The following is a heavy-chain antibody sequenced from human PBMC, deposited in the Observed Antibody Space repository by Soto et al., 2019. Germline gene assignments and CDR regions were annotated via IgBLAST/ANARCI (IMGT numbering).Heavy chain of an antibody. D-gene: IGHD3-10*02. V-gene: IGHV4-31*03. CDR2: ISDSGNM. CDR3: ARVVHRGYFSVLTDF. J-gene: IGHJ4*02. CDR1: GGSITSGGHY. Sequence: QVHLQESGPGLVKPSQTLSLTCTVSGGSITSGGHYWGWIRQYPGKGLEWIGHISDSGNMYVYNPSLKSRVTISADTSRNQFSLSLSSLIAADTAVYYWARVVHRGYFSVLTDFLGPGILVTVS.